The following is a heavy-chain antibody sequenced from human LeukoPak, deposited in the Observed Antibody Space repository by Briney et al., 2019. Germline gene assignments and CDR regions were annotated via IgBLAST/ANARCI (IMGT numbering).Heavy chain of an antibody. CDR3: ARLVAVAGTNAFDI. J-gene: IGHJ3*02. CDR2: IYPGDSDT. D-gene: IGHD6-19*01. CDR1: GYSFTSYW. V-gene: IGHV5-51*01. Sequence: GESLQISCKGSGYSFTSYWIGWVRPMPGKGLEWMGIIYPGDSDTRYSPSFQGQVTISADKSISTAYLQWSSLRASDTAMYYCARLVAVAGTNAFDIWGQGTMVTVSS.